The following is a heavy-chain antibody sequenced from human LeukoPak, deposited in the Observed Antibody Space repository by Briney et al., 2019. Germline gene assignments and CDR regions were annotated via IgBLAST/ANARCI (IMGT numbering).Heavy chain of an antibody. CDR1: GGSISSYY. Sequence: SETLSLTCTGSGGSISSYYWSWIQQPPGKGLEWIGYIYYIGSTNYNPSLKSRVTISVDTSKNQFSLKLSSVTAADTAVYYCARGGTDYYDSSGPRSSFDYWGQGTLVTVSS. J-gene: IGHJ4*02. V-gene: IGHV4-59*01. D-gene: IGHD3-22*01. CDR2: IYYIGST. CDR3: ARGGTDYYDSSGPRSSFDY.